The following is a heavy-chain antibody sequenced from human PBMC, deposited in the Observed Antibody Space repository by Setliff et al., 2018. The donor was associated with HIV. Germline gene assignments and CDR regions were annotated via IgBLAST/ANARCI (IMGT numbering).Heavy chain of an antibody. Sequence: ASVKVSCKASGYTFTGYYMHWVRQAPGQTLEWMGWINAGNGNSKYSEEFQGRVTITRDTSATTAYMELSSLRSEDTAVYYCARNSGSGFDPWGQGTLVTVSS. CDR2: INAGNGNS. V-gene: IGHV1-3*01. CDR3: ARNSGSGFDP. CDR1: GYTFTGYY. D-gene: IGHD3-10*01. J-gene: IGHJ5*02.